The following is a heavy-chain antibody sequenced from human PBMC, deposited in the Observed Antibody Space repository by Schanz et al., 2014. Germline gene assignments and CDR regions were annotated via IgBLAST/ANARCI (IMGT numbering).Heavy chain of an antibody. CDR3: ARGNRLQYYDDIWGSYRDPSELDY. CDR1: GGTFSTYT. CDR2: IIPILGIA. V-gene: IGHV1-69*02. J-gene: IGHJ4*02. Sequence: QVQLVQSGAEVKKPGSSVKVSCKASGGTFSTYTISWVRQAPGQGLEWMGRIIPILGIANYAQKFQGRVTITADKSTFTAYMELSSLRSEDTAFYYCARGNRLQYYDDIWGSYRDPSELDYWGQGTLVTVSS. D-gene: IGHD3-16*02.